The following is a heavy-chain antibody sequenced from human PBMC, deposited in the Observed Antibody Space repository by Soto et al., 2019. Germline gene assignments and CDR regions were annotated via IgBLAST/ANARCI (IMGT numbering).Heavy chain of an antibody. D-gene: IGHD3-9*01. CDR3: AKDAKILDWLPTSYYYDF. CDR2: ISRSGNST. Sequence: EVQVLESGGDLAQPGGSLRLSCAASGFSFSSYAMSWVRQSPGKGLEWVSSISRSGNSTYSADSVRGRFTISRDNSKNTLYLQMYSLRAEDTAVYYCAKDAKILDWLPTSYYYDFWGREPWSPSPQ. J-gene: IGHJ4*02. V-gene: IGHV3-23*01. CDR1: GFSFSSYA.